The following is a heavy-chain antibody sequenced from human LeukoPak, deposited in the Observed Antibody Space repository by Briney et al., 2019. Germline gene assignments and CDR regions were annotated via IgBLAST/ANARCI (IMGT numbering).Heavy chain of an antibody. Sequence: SETLSLTCSVSGGSISSRNYYWGWLRPPPGKGLEWLGTIFYSGYTYYNPSLKSRVTISVYTSKNQFSLKLTSVTAPDTALYYCARHKGALFGPKDVWGQGTTVTVSS. CDR1: GGSISSRNYY. J-gene: IGHJ6*02. D-gene: IGHD3-3*01. V-gene: IGHV4-39*01. CDR3: ARHKGALFGPKDV. CDR2: IFYSGYT.